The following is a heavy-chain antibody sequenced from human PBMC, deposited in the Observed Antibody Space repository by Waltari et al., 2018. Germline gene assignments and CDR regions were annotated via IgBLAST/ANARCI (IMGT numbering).Heavy chain of an antibody. CDR1: GDSISGSRNY. CDR2: IYYSGTT. V-gene: IGHV4-39*01. D-gene: IGHD3-3*01. J-gene: IGHJ4*02. Sequence: QMALQESGPRLVKPSETLSLTCNVSGDSISGSRNYWAWLRPPPGKNLQWIGSIYYSGTTYYNPSLKGRFAISVDTSRNQFSLNVNSVTAADTGIYYCARQLRFVDWIPRYFDSWGRGTLATVSS. CDR3: ARQLRFVDWIPRYFDS.